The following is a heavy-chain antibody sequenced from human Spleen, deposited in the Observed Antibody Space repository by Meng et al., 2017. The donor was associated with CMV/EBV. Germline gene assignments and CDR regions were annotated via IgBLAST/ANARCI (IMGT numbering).Heavy chain of an antibody. J-gene: IGHJ5*01. CDR1: GYTFTSYY. V-gene: IGHV1-46*01. CDR3: ARDAATVTTEFNWFDS. Sequence: QVQLVQSGAEVKKPGDSVKLSCKTSGYTFTSYYIHWVRQAPGQGLEWMGMLYPSGGNATYAQKFQGRVIMTRDTSAATVYMELRLRSDDTAVYYCARDAATVTTEFNWFDSWGQGTLVTVSS. CDR2: LYPSGGNA. D-gene: IGHD4-11*01.